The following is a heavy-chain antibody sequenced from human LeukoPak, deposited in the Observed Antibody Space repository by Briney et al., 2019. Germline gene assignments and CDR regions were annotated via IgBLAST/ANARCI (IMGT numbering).Heavy chain of an antibody. V-gene: IGHV3-9*01. CDR1: GFTFDDYA. Sequence: GGSLRLSCAASGFTFDDYAMHWVRQAPGKGLEWVPGISWNSGSIGYADSVKGRFTISRDNAKNSLYLQMNSLRAEDTALYYCAKDSVRGGDDAFDIWGQGTMVTVSS. J-gene: IGHJ3*02. CDR3: AKDSVRGGDDAFDI. D-gene: IGHD3-10*01. CDR2: ISWNSGSI.